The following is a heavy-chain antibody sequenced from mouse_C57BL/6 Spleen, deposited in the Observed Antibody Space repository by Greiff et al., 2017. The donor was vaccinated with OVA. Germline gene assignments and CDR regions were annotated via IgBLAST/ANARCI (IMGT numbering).Heavy chain of an antibody. J-gene: IGHJ4*01. CDR1: GYTFTSYW. V-gene: IGHV1-64*01. Sequence: VQLQQPGAELVKPGASVKLSCKASGYTFTSYWMHWVKQRPGQGLEWIGMIHPNSGSTNYNEKFKSKATLTVDKSSSTAYMQLSSLTSEDSAVYYCANYGSSYNYAMDYWGQGTSVTVSS. CDR3: ANYGSSYNYAMDY. CDR2: IHPNSGST. D-gene: IGHD1-1*01.